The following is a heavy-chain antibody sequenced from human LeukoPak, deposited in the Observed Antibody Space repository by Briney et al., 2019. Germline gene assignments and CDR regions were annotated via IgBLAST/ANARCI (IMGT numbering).Heavy chain of an antibody. D-gene: IGHD3-22*01. CDR1: GFTFSSYA. V-gene: IGHV3-30*04. CDR2: ISYDGSNK. J-gene: IGHJ3*02. CDR3: ARAFSIVERTDAFDI. Sequence: GRSLRLSCAASGFTFSSYAMHWVRQAPGKGLEWVAVISYDGSNKYYADSVKGRFTISRDNSKNTLYLQMNSLRAEDTAVYYCARAFSIVERTDAFDIWGQGTMVTVSS.